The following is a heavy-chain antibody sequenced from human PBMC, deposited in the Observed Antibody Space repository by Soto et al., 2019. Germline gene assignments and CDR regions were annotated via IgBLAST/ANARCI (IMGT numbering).Heavy chain of an antibody. Sequence: PSETLSLTCTVSGGSISSYYLSWIRQPPGKGLEWIGYIYYSGSTNYNPSLKSRVTISVDTSKNQFSLKLSSVTAADTAVYYCARSHCSSTSCYFGNYFDYWGQGTLVTVSS. CDR2: IYYSGST. D-gene: IGHD2-2*01. CDR1: GGSISSYY. V-gene: IGHV4-59*08. J-gene: IGHJ4*02. CDR3: ARSHCSSTSCYFGNYFDY.